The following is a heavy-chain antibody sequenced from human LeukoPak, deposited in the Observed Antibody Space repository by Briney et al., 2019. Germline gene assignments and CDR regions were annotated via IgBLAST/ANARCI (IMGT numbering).Heavy chain of an antibody. CDR1: GGSISSYY. V-gene: IGHV4-59*01. D-gene: IGHD3-3*01. CDR2: IYYSGST. CDR3: ARVRGEDYDFWSGYFDY. J-gene: IGHJ4*01. Sequence: SETLSLTCTVSGGSISSYYWSWIRQPPGKGLEWIGYIYYSGSTNYNPSLKSRVTISVDTSKNQFSLKLSSVTAADTAVYYCARVRGEDYDFWSGYFDYWGHGTLVTVSS.